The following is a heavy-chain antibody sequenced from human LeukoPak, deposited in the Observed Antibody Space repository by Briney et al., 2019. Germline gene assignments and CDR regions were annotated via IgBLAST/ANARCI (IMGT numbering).Heavy chain of an antibody. CDR1: GFSFSNFY. CDR2: ISSSSTYT. V-gene: IGHV3-11*06. D-gene: IGHD3-22*01. Sequence: GGSLRLSCAASGFSFSNFYMSWIRQAPGKGLEWVSYISSSSTYTNSADSVRGRFTTSRDNAKNSLYLQMNSLRAEDTAVYYCARESDSSGYYDYWGQGTLVTVSS. J-gene: IGHJ4*02. CDR3: ARESDSSGYYDY.